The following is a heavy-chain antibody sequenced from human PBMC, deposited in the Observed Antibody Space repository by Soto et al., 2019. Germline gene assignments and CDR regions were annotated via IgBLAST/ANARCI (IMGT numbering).Heavy chain of an antibody. CDR3: ARGQLWLLY. Sequence: ETLSLTCTVSGGCISSYYWSWIRQPPGKGLEWIGYIYYSGSTNYNPSLKSRVTISVDTSKNQFSLKLSSVTAADTAVYYCARGQLWLLYWGQGTLVTVSS. CDR2: IYYSGST. D-gene: IGHD5-18*01. V-gene: IGHV4-59*01. CDR1: GGCISSYY. J-gene: IGHJ4*02.